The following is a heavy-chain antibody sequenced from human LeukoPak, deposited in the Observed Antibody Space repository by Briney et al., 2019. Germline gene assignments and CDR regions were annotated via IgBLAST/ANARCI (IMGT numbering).Heavy chain of an antibody. CDR2: IKPDGSEK. J-gene: IGHJ4*02. D-gene: IGHD1-7*01. CDR3: ARVVGTDEGADY. CDR1: GLTFRNYW. V-gene: IGHV3-7*04. Sequence: GGSLRLSCAASGLTFRNYWMNWVRQAPGKGLEWVANIKPDGSEKRYVDSVKGRFTISRDNAKNSLYLQMNSLRAEDTAVYYCARVVGTDEGADYWGQGTLVTVSS.